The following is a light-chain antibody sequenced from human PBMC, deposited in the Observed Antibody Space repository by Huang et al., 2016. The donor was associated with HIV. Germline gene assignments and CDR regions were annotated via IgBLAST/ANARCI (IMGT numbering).Light chain of an antibody. CDR2: DAP. V-gene: IGKV1-33*01. CDR3: QHYDNLRT. Sequence: DIQITQSLSYLSASVGDRVTITCKASQDISNYLNWDQQKPGKAPKLLLYDAPNLETGVASRFSGSGSGTDFTFTISSLQPEDIATYYCQHYDNLRTFGQGTKVEIK. CDR1: QDISNY. J-gene: IGKJ1*01.